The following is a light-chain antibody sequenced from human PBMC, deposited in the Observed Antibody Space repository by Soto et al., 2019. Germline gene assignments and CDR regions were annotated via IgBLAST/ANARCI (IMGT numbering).Light chain of an antibody. V-gene: IGLV2-11*01. CDR2: DVS. J-gene: IGLJ1*01. Sequence: QSVLTQPRSVSGSPGQSVTISCTGTSSDVGGYNYVSWYQQHPGKAPKLMIYDVSKRPSGVPDRFSGSKSGNTASLTISGLHSYYESYYYCFSYAGIYTHVFVTGTKVTVL. CDR3: FSYAGIYTHV. CDR1: SSDVGGYNY.